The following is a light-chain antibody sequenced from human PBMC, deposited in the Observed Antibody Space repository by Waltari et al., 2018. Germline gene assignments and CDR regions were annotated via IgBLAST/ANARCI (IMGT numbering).Light chain of an antibody. CDR2: HAS. Sequence: LSCRASQSISKYLAWYQQKPGQAPRLLIYHASSRAAGIPDRFSGSGYGTDFSLTISRLEPEDFAVYYCQHYESLPVTFGQGTKVEIK. V-gene: IGKV3-20*01. CDR3: QHYESLPVT. CDR1: QSISKY. J-gene: IGKJ1*01.